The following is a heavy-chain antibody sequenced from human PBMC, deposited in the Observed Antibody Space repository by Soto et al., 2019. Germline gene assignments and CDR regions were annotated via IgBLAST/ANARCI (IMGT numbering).Heavy chain of an antibody. D-gene: IGHD2-2*01. CDR3: ARVPAAMEEDYYYYYGMDV. CDR2: ISAYNGNT. CDR1: GYTFTSHG. Sequence: ASVKVSCKASGYTFTSHGISWVRQAPGQRLEWMGWISAYNGNTNYAQKLQGRVTMTTDTSTSTAYMELRSLRSDDTAVYYCARVPAAMEEDYYYYYGMDVWGQGTTVTVSS. V-gene: IGHV1-18*01. J-gene: IGHJ6*02.